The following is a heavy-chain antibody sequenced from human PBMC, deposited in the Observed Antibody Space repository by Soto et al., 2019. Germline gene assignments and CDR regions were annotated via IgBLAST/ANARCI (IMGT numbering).Heavy chain of an antibody. J-gene: IGHJ5*01. CDR1: GFTFRIYG. CDR3: ARDSQWLVQYGFDS. D-gene: IGHD6-19*01. Sequence: GGSLRLSCSASGFTFRIYGMHWVRQAPGKGLEWVAVIWYDGSNRYYAESVKGRFTTSRDNSKNTLYLQMNSLRVEDTAVYYCARDSQWLVQYGFDSWGQGTLVTVSS. CDR2: IWYDGSNR. V-gene: IGHV3-33*01.